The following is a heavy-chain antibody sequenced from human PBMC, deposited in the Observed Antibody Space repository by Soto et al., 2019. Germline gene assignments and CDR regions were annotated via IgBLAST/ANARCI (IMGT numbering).Heavy chain of an antibody. CDR3: TTALAYGDFNTGNY. CDR1: GFTFSNAW. Sequence: EVQLVESGGGLVKPGGSLRLSCAASGFTFSNAWMSWVRQAPGKGLEWVGRIKSKTDGGTTDYAAPVKGRFTISRDDSKNTLYLQMNSLKTEDTAVYYCTTALAYGDFNTGNYWGQGTLVTVSS. CDR2: IKSKTDGGTT. D-gene: IGHD4-17*01. V-gene: IGHV3-15*01. J-gene: IGHJ4*02.